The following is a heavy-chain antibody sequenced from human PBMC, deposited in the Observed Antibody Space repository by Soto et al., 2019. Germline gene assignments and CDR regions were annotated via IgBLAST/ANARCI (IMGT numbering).Heavy chain of an antibody. V-gene: IGHV3-13*01. CDR1: GFTFSSYD. Sequence: GGSLRLSCAASGFTFSSYDMHWVRQATGKGLEWVSAIGTAGDTYYPGSVKGRFTISRENAKNSLYLQMNSLRAGDTVVYYCARGRYCSSTSCGNYYYYYMDVWGKGTTVTVSS. CDR2: IGTAGDT. J-gene: IGHJ6*03. D-gene: IGHD2-2*01. CDR3: ARGRYCSSTSCGNYYYYYMDV.